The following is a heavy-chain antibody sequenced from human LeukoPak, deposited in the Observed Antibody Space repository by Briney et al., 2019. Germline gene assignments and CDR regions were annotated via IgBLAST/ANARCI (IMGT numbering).Heavy chain of an antibody. CDR1: GYTFTGYY. J-gene: IGHJ3*02. V-gene: IGHV1-2*02. D-gene: IGHD1-26*01. CDR3: ARAIGYYNESPRDAFDI. Sequence: GASVKVSCKASGYTFTGYYMHWVRQAPGQGLEWMGWINPNSGGTNYAQKFQGRVTMTRDTSISTAYMELSRLRSDDTAVYYCARAIGYYNESPRDAFDIWGQETMVTVSS. CDR2: INPNSGGT.